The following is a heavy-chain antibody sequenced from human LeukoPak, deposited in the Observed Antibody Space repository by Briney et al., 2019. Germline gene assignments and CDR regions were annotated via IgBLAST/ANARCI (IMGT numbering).Heavy chain of an antibody. CDR2: IYSGGST. CDR1: GFTFNTYS. Sequence: GGSLRLSCAASGFTFNTYSLSWVRQAPGKGLEWVSVIYSGGSTYYADSVKGRFTISRDNSKNTLYLQMNSLRAEDTAVYYCAKDSHWILFDDWGQGTLVTVSS. J-gene: IGHJ4*02. CDR3: AKDSHWILFDD. V-gene: IGHV3-66*01. D-gene: IGHD2-2*03.